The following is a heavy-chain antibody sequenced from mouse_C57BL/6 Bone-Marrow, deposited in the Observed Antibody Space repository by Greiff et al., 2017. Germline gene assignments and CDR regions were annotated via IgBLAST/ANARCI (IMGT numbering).Heavy chain of an antibody. V-gene: IGHV1-59*01. Sequence: QVQLKQPGAELVRPGTSVKLSCKASGYTFTSYWMHWVKQRPGQGLEWIGVIDPSDSYTNYNQKFKGKAPLTVDTSSSTAYMQRSSLTAEDSAVYDCARGIDYGYDEGAWFAYWGQGTLVTVSA. CDR1: GYTFTSYW. D-gene: IGHD2-2*01. J-gene: IGHJ3*01. CDR3: ARGIDYGYDEGAWFAY. CDR2: IDPSDSYT.